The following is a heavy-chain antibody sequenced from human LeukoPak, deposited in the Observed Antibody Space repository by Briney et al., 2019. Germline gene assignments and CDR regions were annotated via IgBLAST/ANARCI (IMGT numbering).Heavy chain of an antibody. V-gene: IGHV1-2*02. J-gene: IGHJ6*02. Sequence: ASVKVSCKASGYTFTGYYMHWVRQAPGQGLEWMGWINPNSGGTNYAQKFQGRVTMTRDTSISTAYMELSRLRSDDTAVYYCARGGGVVVPADENYYGMDVWGQGTTVTASS. CDR2: INPNSGGT. CDR3: ARGGGVVVPADENYYGMDV. CDR1: GYTFTGYY. D-gene: IGHD2-2*01.